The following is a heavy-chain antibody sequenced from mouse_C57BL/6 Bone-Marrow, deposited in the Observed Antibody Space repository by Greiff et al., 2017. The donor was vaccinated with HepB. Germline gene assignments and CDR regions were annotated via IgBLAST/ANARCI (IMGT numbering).Heavy chain of an antibody. V-gene: IGHV14-3*01. CDR3: ARLKYYAMDY. Sequence: VQLQQSVAELVRPGASVKLSCTASGFTFKNTYMHWVKQRPEQGLEWIGRIDPANGNTKYAPKFQGKATITAAASSNTAYLQLSSLTSEDTAIYYCARLKYYAMDYWGQGTSVTVSS. CDR2: IDPANGNT. CDR1: GFTFKNTY. J-gene: IGHJ4*01.